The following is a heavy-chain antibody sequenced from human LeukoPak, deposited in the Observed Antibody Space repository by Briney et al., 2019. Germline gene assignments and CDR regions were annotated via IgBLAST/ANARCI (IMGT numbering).Heavy chain of an antibody. V-gene: IGHV3-21*01. D-gene: IGHD6-6*01. J-gene: IGHJ4*02. Sequence: PGGSLRLSCAASGFTFSSYGMNWVRRAPGKGLEWVSSITSSSSYIYYADSGKGPFTISRDNAKNSLYLPMTSLRAEATAVEYCARSYSSSRGTFDYWGQGTLVTVSS. CDR3: ARSYSSSRGTFDY. CDR2: ITSSSSYI. CDR1: GFTFSSYG.